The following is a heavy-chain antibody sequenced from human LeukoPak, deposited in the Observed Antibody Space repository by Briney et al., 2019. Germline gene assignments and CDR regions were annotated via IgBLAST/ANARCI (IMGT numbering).Heavy chain of an antibody. D-gene: IGHD4-11*01. CDR1: GFTFSSYA. Sequence: PGGSLRLSCAASGFTFSSYAMSWVRQAPGKGLQWVSAISGSGGGTYYADSVKGRFTISRDNSTNTLYLQMNSLRADDTAVYYCAKTLVTTGLNPFDYWGQGTLVTVSS. CDR2: ISGSGGGT. J-gene: IGHJ4*02. V-gene: IGHV3-23*01. CDR3: AKTLVTTGLNPFDY.